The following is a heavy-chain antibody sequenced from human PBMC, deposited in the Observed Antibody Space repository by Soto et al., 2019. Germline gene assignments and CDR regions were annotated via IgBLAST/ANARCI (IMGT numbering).Heavy chain of an antibody. CDR1: EVTLRNYA. D-gene: IGHD3-10*01. CDR3: AKASGECYPGSRLFDF. CDR2: ISTTVGSK. J-gene: IGHJ4*02. V-gene: IGHV3-23*01. Sequence: GGLLRLCCAAFEVTLRNYAMNWVRQAPGKGLEWVSVISTTVGSKNYADSVKGRFTISRDNSKNTLYKQMNSLRVEEAATYYCAKASGECYPGSRLFDFWGKGTRVTVS.